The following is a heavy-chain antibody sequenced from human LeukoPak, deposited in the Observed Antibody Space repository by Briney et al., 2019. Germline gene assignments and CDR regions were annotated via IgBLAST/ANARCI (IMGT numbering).Heavy chain of an antibody. D-gene: IGHD3-22*01. CDR3: ARDLTYYYDSDGYYYRWFDP. CDR1: GGSISSYY. V-gene: IGHV4-59*12. J-gene: IGHJ5*02. CDR2: IYYSGST. Sequence: SETLSLTCTVSGGSISSYYWSWIRQPPGKGLEWIGYIYYSGSTYYNPSLKSRVTISVDTSKNQFSLKLSSVTAADTAVYYCARDLTYYYDSDGYYYRWFDPWGQGTLVTVSS.